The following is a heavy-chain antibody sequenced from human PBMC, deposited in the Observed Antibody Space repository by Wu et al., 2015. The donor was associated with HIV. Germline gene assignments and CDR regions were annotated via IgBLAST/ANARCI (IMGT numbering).Heavy chain of an antibody. CDR1: GGSFSGYY. CDR3: ARGYCSGGTCHGFQL. V-gene: IGHV4-34*02. D-gene: IGHD2-15*01. Sequence: QVQLQQWGAGLLKPSETLSLTCGVNGGSFSGYYRIWIRQPPGKGLEWIGGIDHSGSATYNPSLKSRVTISGDTSKKQFFLNLKSVTAADTAVYFCARGYCSGGTCHGFQLWGQGTLVIVSS. J-gene: IGHJ5*02. CDR2: IDHSGSA.